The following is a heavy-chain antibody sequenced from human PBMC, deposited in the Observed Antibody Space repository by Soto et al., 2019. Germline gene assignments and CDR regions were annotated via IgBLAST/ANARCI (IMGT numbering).Heavy chain of an antibody. Sequence: GGSLRLSSAASGFTFSSYGMHWVRQAPGKGLEWVAVISYDGSNKYYADSVKGRFTISRDNSKNTLYLQMNSLRAEDTAVYYCAKGPGIAAAGPPFDYWAQGTLVTVSS. CDR2: ISYDGSNK. V-gene: IGHV3-30*18. J-gene: IGHJ4*02. CDR1: GFTFSSYG. CDR3: AKGPGIAAAGPPFDY. D-gene: IGHD6-13*01.